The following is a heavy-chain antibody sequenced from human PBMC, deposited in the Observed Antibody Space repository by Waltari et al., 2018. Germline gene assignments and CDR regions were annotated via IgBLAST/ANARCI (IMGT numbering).Heavy chain of an antibody. V-gene: IGHV3-21*01. D-gene: IGHD3-10*01. J-gene: IGHJ3*02. CDR2: ISSSSSYI. CDR3: ARATMVQGVISAFDI. CDR1: GCTFSTVS. Sequence: EAQLAGSGGGVLKPGGSRRRSWAASGCTFSTVSTNRDRLAPGKGLEWVSSISSSSSYIYYADSVKGRFTISRDNAKNSLYLQMNSLRAEDTAVYYCARATMVQGVISAFDIWGQGTMVTVSS.